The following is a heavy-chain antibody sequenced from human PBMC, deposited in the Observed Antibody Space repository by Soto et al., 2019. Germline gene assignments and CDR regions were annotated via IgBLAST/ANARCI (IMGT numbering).Heavy chain of an antibody. CDR1: GFTFSSYG. CDR3: AKDRRPNYYYGMDV. D-gene: IGHD6-25*01. J-gene: IGHJ6*02. Sequence: QVQLVESGGGVVQPGRSLRLSCAASGFTFSSYGMHWVRQAPGKGLEWVAVTSYDGSNKYYADSVKGRFTISRDNSKNTLYLQMNSLRAEDTAVYYCAKDRRPNYYYGMDVCGQGTTVTVSS. V-gene: IGHV3-30*18. CDR2: TSYDGSNK.